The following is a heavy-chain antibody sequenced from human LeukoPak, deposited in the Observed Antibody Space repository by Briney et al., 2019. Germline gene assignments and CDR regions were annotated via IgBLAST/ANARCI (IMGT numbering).Heavy chain of an antibody. V-gene: IGHV4-38-2*02. CDR1: GYSISSGYC. Sequence: PSETLSLTCTVSGYSISSGYCWGWIRQPPGKGLEWIGSIYHSGSTYYNPSLKSRVTISVDTSKNQFSLKLSSVTAADTAVYYCARDGDDSYYMDVWGKGTTVTVSS. J-gene: IGHJ6*03. D-gene: IGHD7-27*01. CDR2: IYHSGST. CDR3: ARDGDDSYYMDV.